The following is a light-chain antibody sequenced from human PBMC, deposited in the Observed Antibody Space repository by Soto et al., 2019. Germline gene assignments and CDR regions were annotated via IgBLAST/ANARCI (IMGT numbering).Light chain of an antibody. V-gene: IGKV3D-15*01. CDR2: DAS. Sequence: PATLSLSPGERATLSCRASQSVSSYLAWYQQKPGQAPRLLIYDASNRATGIPARFSGSQSGTEFTLTISSLLSEDFAVYSCQQYNNWPLTFGGGTKVDIK. CDR1: QSVSSY. J-gene: IGKJ4*01. CDR3: QQYNNWPLT.